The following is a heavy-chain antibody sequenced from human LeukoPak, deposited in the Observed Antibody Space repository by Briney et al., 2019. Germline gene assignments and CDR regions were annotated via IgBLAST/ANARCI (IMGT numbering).Heavy chain of an antibody. CDR2: INHSGST. D-gene: IGHD2-2*01. V-gene: IGHV4-34*01. CDR3: ARWSLVVVPATTHDGFDI. J-gene: IGHJ3*02. CDR1: GGSFSGYY. Sequence: PSETLSLTCAVYGGSFSGYYWSWIRQPPGKGLEWIGEINHSGSTNYNPSLNSRVTISVETSQNQLSLKLSSVTAADTAVYYCARWSLVVVPATTHDGFDIWGQGTMVTVSS.